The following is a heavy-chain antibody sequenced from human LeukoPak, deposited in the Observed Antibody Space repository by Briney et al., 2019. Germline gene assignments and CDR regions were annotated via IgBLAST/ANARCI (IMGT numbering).Heavy chain of an antibody. J-gene: IGHJ4*02. CDR1: GYTFTSYD. D-gene: IGHD3-3*01. V-gene: IGHV1-8*01. Sequence: ASVKVSCKASGYTFTSYDINWVRQATGQGLEWMGWMNPNSGNTGYAQKFQGRVTMIRNTSISTAYMELSSLRSEDTAVYYCASPLISRDHPLRPLRRLGDFGYWGQGTLVTVSS. CDR2: MNPNSGNT. CDR3: ASPLISRDHPLRPLRRLGDFGY.